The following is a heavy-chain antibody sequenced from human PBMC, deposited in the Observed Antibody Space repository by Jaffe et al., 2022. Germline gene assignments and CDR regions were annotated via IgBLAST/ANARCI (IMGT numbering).Heavy chain of an antibody. D-gene: IGHD6-13*01. CDR2: IKQDGSEK. Sequence: EVQLVESGGGLVQPGGSLRLSCAASGFTFSSYWMSWVRQAPGKGLEWVANIKQDGSEKYYVDSVKGRFTISRDNAKNSLYLQMNSLRAEDTAVYYCASLQQRGGIALDAFDIWGQGTMVTVSS. V-gene: IGHV3-7*01. CDR1: GFTFSSYW. CDR3: ASLQQRGGIALDAFDI. J-gene: IGHJ3*02.